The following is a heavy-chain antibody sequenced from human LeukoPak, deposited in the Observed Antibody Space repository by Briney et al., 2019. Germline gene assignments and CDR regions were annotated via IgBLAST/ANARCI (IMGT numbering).Heavy chain of an antibody. J-gene: IGHJ4*02. V-gene: IGHV4-38-2*01. Sequence: SETLSLTCAVSGYSISSGYYWGWIRQPPGKGLEWIGSIYHSGSTYYNPSLKSRVTISVDTSKNQFSLKLSSVTAADTAVYYCARITAAGMVFDYWGQGTLVTVSS. CDR2: IYHSGST. D-gene: IGHD6-13*01. CDR1: GYSISSGYY. CDR3: ARITAAGMVFDY.